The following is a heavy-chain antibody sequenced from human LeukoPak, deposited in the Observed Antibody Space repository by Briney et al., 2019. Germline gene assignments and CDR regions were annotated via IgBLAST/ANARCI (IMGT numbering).Heavy chain of an antibody. Sequence: PSETLSLTCAVSGVSFDDYYWSWVRQPPGKGLEWIGEINHGGYTNDSPSLKSRVTISIDTSRKQFSPNLRSVTVADTAVYYCTRMTTGHDYWGQGTLVTVSS. D-gene: IGHD4-17*01. V-gene: IGHV4-34*01. J-gene: IGHJ4*02. CDR1: GVSFDDYY. CDR2: INHGGYT. CDR3: TRMTTGHDY.